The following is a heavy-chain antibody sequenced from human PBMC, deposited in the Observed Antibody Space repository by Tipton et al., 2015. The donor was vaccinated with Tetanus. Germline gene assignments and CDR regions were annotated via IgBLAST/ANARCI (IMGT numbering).Heavy chain of an antibody. Sequence: QSGAEVKKPGASVKVSCKASGYTFTSYAMHWVRQAPGQRLEWMGWINAGNGNTKYSQKFQGRVTITRDTSASTAYMELSSLRSEDTAVYYCARDYCSSTSCYYYYYGMDVWGQGTTVTVSS. CDR2: INAGNGNT. J-gene: IGHJ6*02. D-gene: IGHD2-2*01. CDR1: GYTFTSYA. V-gene: IGHV1-3*01. CDR3: ARDYCSSTSCYYYYYGMDV.